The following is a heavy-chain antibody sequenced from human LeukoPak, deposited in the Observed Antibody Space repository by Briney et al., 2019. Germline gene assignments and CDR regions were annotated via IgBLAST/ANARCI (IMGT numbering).Heavy chain of an antibody. CDR3: ARDNYDSSGRYYYMDV. Sequence: SETLSLTCTVSGGSISSGSYYWSWIRQPAGKGLEWIGRIYTSGSTNYNPSLKSRVTMSVDTPKNQCSLKLSSVTAADTAVYYCARDNYDSSGRYYYMDVWGKGTTVTISS. V-gene: IGHV4-61*02. J-gene: IGHJ6*03. D-gene: IGHD3-22*01. CDR2: IYTSGST. CDR1: GGSISSGSYY.